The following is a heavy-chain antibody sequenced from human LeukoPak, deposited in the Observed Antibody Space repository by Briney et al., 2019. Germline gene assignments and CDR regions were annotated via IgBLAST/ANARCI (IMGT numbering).Heavy chain of an antibody. CDR3: ARSHEGIDY. CDR1: GGSISSSSYY. CDR2: IYHSGST. J-gene: IGHJ4*02. Sequence: SETLSLTCTVSGGSISSSSYYWGWIRQPPGKGLEWIGSIYHSGSTYYNPSLKSRVTISVDTSKNRFSLKLSSVTAADTAVYYCARSHEGIDYWGQGTLVTVSS. D-gene: IGHD3-10*01. V-gene: IGHV4-39*07.